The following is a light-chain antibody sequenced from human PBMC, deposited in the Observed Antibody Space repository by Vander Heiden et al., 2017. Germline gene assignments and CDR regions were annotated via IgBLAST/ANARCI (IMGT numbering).Light chain of an antibody. CDR2: KAS. Sequence: DIQMPQSPSTLSASVGDRVTITCRASQSISSWLAWYQQKPGNAPKLLIYKASNLEPGVPSRFSGSGSGTEFTLTISSLQPDDCATYYCQQYNSYSWTFGQGTKVEIK. J-gene: IGKJ1*01. V-gene: IGKV1-5*03. CDR3: QQYNSYSWT. CDR1: QSISSW.